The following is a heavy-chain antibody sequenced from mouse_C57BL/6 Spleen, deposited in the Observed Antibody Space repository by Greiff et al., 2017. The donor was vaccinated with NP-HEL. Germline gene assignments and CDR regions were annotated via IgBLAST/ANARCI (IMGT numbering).Heavy chain of an antibody. CDR1: GYTFTSYW. J-gene: IGHJ2*01. CDR2: IDPSDSYT. V-gene: IGHV1-69*01. Sequence: VQLQQPGAELVMPGASVKLSRKASGYTFTSYWMHWVKQRPGQGLEWIGEIDPSDSYTNYNQKFKGKSTLTVDKSSSTAYMQLSSLTSEDSAVYYCATIYYDLDYWGQGTTLTVSS. D-gene: IGHD2-4*01. CDR3: ATIYYDLDY.